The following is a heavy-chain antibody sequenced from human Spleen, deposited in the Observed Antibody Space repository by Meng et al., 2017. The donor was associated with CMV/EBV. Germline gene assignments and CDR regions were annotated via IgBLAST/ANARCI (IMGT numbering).Heavy chain of an antibody. CDR3: AREGFPYYFDSSGYYSFDY. CDR2: TYYRSKWYN. D-gene: IGHD3-22*01. V-gene: IGHV6-1*01. Sequence: NSSAWNWIRQCPSRGLGWLGRTYYRSKWYNDYAESVKSRITINPDTSKNQFSLQLNSVTPEDTAVYYCAREGFPYYFDSSGYYSFDYWGQGTLVTVSS. J-gene: IGHJ4*02. CDR1: NSSA.